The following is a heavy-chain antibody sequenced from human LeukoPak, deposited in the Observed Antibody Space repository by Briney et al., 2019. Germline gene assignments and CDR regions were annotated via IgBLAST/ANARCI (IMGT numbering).Heavy chain of an antibody. D-gene: IGHD6-13*01. CDR1: GYTFTSYA. V-gene: IGHV1-3*01. CDR3: ARADSSSWYDWFDP. CDR2: INAGNGNT. Sequence: ASVKVSCKASGYTFTSYAMHWVRQAPGQRLEWMGWINAGNGNTKYSQKFQGRVTITADESTSTAYMELSSLRSEDTAVYYCARADSSSWYDWFDPWGQGTLVAVSS. J-gene: IGHJ5*02.